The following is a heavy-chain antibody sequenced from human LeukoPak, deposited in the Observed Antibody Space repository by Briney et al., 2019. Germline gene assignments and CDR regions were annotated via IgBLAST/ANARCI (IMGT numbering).Heavy chain of an antibody. Sequence: QTGGSPRLSCAASGFTFSNYGMSWVRQAPGKGLEWVSTIGGSGDSTYYADSVKGRFTISRDNSKNTMYLQMNSLRAEDTAVYYCAKRIQSAMAMGYWGQGTLVTVSS. J-gene: IGHJ4*02. CDR3: AKRIQSAMAMGY. V-gene: IGHV3-23*01. D-gene: IGHD5-18*01. CDR2: IGGSGDST. CDR1: GFTFSNYG.